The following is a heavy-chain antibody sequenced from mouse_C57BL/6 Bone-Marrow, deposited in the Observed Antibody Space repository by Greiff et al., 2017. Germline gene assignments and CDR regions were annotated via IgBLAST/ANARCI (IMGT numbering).Heavy chain of an antibody. CDR2: IDPETGGT. CDR1: GYTFTDYE. V-gene: IGHV1-15*01. J-gene: IGHJ1*03. CDR3: TSPDWDFDV. Sequence: QVHVKQSGAELVRPGASVTLSCKASGYTFTDYEMHWVKQTPVHGLEWIGAIDPETGGTAYNQKFKGKAILTADKSSSTAYMELRSLTSEDSAVYYCTSPDWDFDVWGTGTTVTVAS.